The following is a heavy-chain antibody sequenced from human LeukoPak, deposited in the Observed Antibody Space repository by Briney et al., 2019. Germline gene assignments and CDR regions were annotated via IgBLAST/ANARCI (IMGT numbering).Heavy chain of an antibody. CDR2: IYNGGII. J-gene: IGHJ5*02. CDR3: ARDSGTTGEVKFDP. Sequence: SETLSLTCTVSGGSISRYYWSWIRQPAGKGLEWIGRIYNGGIITYNPSLKSRVTMSIDTSNNQFSLRLRFVTAADTAVYYCARDSGTTGEVKFDPWGQGTLVTVSS. V-gene: IGHV4-4*07. D-gene: IGHD3-10*01. CDR1: GGSISRYY.